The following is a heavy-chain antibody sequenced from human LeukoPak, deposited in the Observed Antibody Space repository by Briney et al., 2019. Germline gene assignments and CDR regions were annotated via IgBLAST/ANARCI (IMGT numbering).Heavy chain of an antibody. J-gene: IGHJ4*02. Sequence: QPGGSLRLSCAASGFTFSSYAMHWVRQAPGKGLEWVSFIYSDNTHYSDSVKGRFTISRDNSKNTLYLQMNSLRAEDTAVYYCARRAGAYSHPYDYWGQGTLVTVSS. V-gene: IGHV3-53*01. CDR3: ARRAGAYSHPYDY. CDR1: GFTFSSYA. CDR2: IYSDNT. D-gene: IGHD4/OR15-4a*01.